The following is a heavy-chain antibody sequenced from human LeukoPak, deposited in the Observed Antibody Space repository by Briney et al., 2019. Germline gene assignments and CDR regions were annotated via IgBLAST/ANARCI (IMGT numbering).Heavy chain of an antibody. CDR3: ARDILGYSSSQPGDGGWFDP. CDR1: GGTFSNYA. D-gene: IGHD6-6*01. CDR2: IIPIFGTA. J-gene: IGHJ5*02. V-gene: IGHV1-69*01. Sequence: ASVKVSCKASGGTFSNYAINWVRQAPGQGLEWMGGIIPIFGTAHYSQKFQGRVTITADESTSTAYMELSSLRSEDTAVYYCARDILGYSSSQPGDGGWFDPWGQGTLVTVSS.